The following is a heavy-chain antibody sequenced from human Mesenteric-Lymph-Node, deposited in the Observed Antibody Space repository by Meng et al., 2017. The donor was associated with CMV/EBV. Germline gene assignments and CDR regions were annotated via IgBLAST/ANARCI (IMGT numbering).Heavy chain of an antibody. D-gene: IGHD6-6*01. CDR3: AKDGRGSSGAYYFDY. CDR2: ISWDGVST. CDR1: GFSFDDYA. Sequence: GESLKISCAASGFSFDDYAMHWVRQVPGKGLEWVSLISWDGVSTYYADSVKGRFTISRDNSKNSLYLQMNSLRTEDTALYYCAKDGRGSSGAYYFDYWGQGTLVTVSS. V-gene: IGHV3-43*02. J-gene: IGHJ4*02.